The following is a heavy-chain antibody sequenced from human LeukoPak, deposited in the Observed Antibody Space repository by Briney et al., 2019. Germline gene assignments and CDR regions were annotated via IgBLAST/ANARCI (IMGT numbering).Heavy chain of an antibody. V-gene: IGHV1-69*01. CDR1: GGTFSSYA. J-gene: IGHJ4*02. CDR2: IIPIFGTA. Sequence: GASVKVSCKASGGTFSSYAISWVRQAPGQGLEWMGGIIPIFGTANYAQKFQGRVTITADESTSTAYMELSSLRSEDTAVYYCARTRGYYESSAYSYFDYWGQGTLVTVSS. D-gene: IGHD3-22*01. CDR3: ARTRGYYESSAYSYFDY.